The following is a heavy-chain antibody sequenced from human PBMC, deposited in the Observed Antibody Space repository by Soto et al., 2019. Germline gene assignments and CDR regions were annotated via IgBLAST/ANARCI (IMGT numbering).Heavy chain of an antibody. Sequence: QVQLVQSGAEVKKPGSSVKVSCKASGGTFSNYAITWVRQAPGQGLEWLGRIIPIFGSANYAQKFQGRVTITADESTNTAYMELSSLRSDDTAVYYCAKDGGKDGYFGNWFDHCGQGTLVTVSS. CDR3: AKDGGKDGYFGNWFDH. CDR1: GGTFSNYA. D-gene: IGHD5-12*01. V-gene: IGHV1-69*15. CDR2: IIPIFGSA. J-gene: IGHJ5*02.